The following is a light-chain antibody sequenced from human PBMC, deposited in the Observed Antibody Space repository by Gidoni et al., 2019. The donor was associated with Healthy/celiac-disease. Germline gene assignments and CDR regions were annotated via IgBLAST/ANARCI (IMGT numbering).Light chain of an antibody. CDR3: QQSYSTPPFP. J-gene: IGKJ3*01. V-gene: IGKV1-39*01. CDR1: QSISSY. Sequence: DIQMTQSPSSLSASVGDRVTITCRASQSISSYLNLYPQKPGKAPKLLIYAASSLQSGFPSRFSGSGSVTDFTLTISSLQPEDFAPYYFQQSYSTPPFPFGPGTKVDIK. CDR2: AAS.